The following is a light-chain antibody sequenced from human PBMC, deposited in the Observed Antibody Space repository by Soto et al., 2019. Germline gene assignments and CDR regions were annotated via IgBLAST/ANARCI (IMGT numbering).Light chain of an antibody. CDR1: SSNIGAGYD. J-gene: IGLJ1*01. CDR3: QSYDSSLSGLV. CDR2: GNS. V-gene: IGLV1-40*01. Sequence: QSVLTQPPSVSGTPGQRVTIYCTRSSSNIGAGYDVHWYQQLPGTAPKLLIYGNSNRPSGVPDRFSGSKSGTSASLAITGLQAEDEADYYCQSYDSSLSGLVFGTGTKVTVL.